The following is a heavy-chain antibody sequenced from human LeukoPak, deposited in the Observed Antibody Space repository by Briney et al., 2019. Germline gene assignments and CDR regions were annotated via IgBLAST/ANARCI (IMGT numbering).Heavy chain of an antibody. J-gene: IGHJ4*02. D-gene: IGHD6-19*01. V-gene: IGHV4-39*01. CDR1: GGSISSSSYY. Sequence: PSETLSLTCTVSGGSISSSSYYWGWIRQPPGKGLEWIGSIYYSGSTYYNPSLKSRVTISVDTSKNQFSLKLSSVTAADTAVYYCARLWDIAVAGSYYFDYWGQGTLVTVSS. CDR3: ARLWDIAVAGSYYFDY. CDR2: IYYSGST.